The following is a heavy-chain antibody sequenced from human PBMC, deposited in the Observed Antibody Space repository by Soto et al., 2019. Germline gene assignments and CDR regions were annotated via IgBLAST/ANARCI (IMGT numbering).Heavy chain of an antibody. Sequence: GGSLRLSCAASGFTFSSYGMHWVRQAPGKGLEWVAVISYDGSNKYYADSVKGRFTISRDNSKNTLYLQMNSLRAEDTAVYYCANPTIADDYWGQGTLVTVSS. D-gene: IGHD6-13*01. CDR1: GFTFSSYG. J-gene: IGHJ4*02. CDR2: ISYDGSNK. CDR3: ANPTIADDY. V-gene: IGHV3-30*18.